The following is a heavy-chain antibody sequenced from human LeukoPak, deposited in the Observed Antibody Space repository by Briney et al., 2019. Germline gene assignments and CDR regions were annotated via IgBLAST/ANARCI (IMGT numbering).Heavy chain of an antibody. CDR3: ARQHSGSSEGWFDP. J-gene: IGHJ5*02. V-gene: IGHV5-51*01. D-gene: IGHD1-26*01. Sequence: GESLKISWKGSGYSFTSYWIGWVRQMPGKGLEWMGIIYPGDSDTSSRPSFRGQSTISADKSICTAYLQWSSLKASDTAMYYCARQHSGSSEGWFDPWGQGTLVTVSS. CDR2: IYPGDSDT. CDR1: GYSFTSYW.